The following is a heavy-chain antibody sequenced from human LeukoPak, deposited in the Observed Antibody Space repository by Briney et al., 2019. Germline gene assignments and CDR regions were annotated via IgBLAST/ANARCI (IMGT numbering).Heavy chain of an antibody. D-gene: IGHD3-10*01. CDR2: ISGSGGST. Sequence: GGSLRLSCAASGFTSSSYGMSWVRQAPGKGLEWVSAISGSGGSTYYADSVKGRFTISRDNSKNTLYLQMNSLRAEDTAVYYCAKDKMVRGVYMDVWGKGTTVTISS. CDR1: GFTSSSYG. V-gene: IGHV3-23*01. CDR3: AKDKMVRGVYMDV. J-gene: IGHJ6*03.